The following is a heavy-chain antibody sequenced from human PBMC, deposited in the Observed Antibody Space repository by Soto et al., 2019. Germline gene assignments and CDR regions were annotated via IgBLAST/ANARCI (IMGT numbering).Heavy chain of an antibody. J-gene: IGHJ5*02. CDR2: INHSGST. V-gene: IGHV4-34*01. CDR3: ARGAWHLNRSIVARPSVVWWFDP. CDR1: GGSLSGYY. D-gene: IGHD6-6*01. Sequence: PSETLSLTCAVYGGSLSGYYWSWIRQPPGKGLEWIGEINHSGSTNYNPSLKSRVTISVDTSKNQFSLKLSSVTAADTAVYYCARGAWHLNRSIVARPSVVWWFDPWGQGTLVTVSS.